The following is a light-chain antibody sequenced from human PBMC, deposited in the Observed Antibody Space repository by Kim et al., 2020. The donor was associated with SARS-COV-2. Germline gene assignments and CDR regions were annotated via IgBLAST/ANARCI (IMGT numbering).Light chain of an antibody. CDR3: QQYYNWPPYT. CDR1: QSVSSN. Sequence: ETVMTQSPATLSVSPGERATLSCRASQSVSSNLAWYQQKPGQAPRLLIYGASTRATTIPARFSGSGSGTEFTLTINSLQSEDFAVYFCQQYYNWPPYTFGQGTKLEI. CDR2: GAS. V-gene: IGKV3-15*01. J-gene: IGKJ2*01.